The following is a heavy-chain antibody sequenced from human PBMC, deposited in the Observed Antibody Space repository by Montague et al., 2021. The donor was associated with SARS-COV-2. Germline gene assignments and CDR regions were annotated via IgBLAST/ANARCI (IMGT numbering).Heavy chain of an antibody. D-gene: IGHD4-17*01. J-gene: IGHJ4*02. CDR3: ARRRLREDYFDF. V-gene: IGHV4-39*01. CDR2: VYYSGYT. CDR1: GDSVSSSDHY. Sequence: SETLSLTCTVSGDSVSSSDHYWGWIRRPPGKGLEWLGIVYYSGYTYYXPSVKGRVTISIDASKNQFSLKLNSLTATDTAIYHCARRRLREDYFDFWGQGTLLTVSS.